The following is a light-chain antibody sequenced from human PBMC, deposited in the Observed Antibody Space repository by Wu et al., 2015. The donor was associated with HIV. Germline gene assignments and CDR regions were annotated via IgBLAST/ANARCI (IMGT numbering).Light chain of an antibody. CDR1: QTINSW. CDR2: KAS. V-gene: IGKV1-5*03. CDR3: QQYKSYWT. J-gene: IGKJ1*01. Sequence: DIQMTQSPSTLSASVGDRVTITCRASQTINSWLAWYQQKPGKAPKLLIYKASSLENGVASRFSGSGSGTEFTLTINSLQPDDFATYYCQQYKSYWTFGQGTKVEVK.